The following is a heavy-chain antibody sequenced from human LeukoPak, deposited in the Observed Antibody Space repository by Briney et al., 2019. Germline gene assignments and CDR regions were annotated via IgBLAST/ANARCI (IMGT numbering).Heavy chain of an antibody. CDR3: AKGPYYDSTEYFHP. J-gene: IGHJ1*01. CDR1: GFTFSTYA. Sequence: SGGSLRLSCAASGFTFSTYAMAWVRQVSGKGLEWVSSISSSGDKTYYADSVRGRFTISRDNSKNTLYLQMNSLRVEDTALYYCAKGPYYDSTEYFHPRGQGTLVTVSS. CDR2: ISSSGDKT. V-gene: IGHV3-23*01. D-gene: IGHD3-22*01.